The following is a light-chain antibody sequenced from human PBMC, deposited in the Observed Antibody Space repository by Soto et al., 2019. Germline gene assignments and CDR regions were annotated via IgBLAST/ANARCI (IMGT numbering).Light chain of an antibody. V-gene: IGLV4-69*01. CDR1: SGHSSYA. Sequence: QPVLTQSPSASASLGASVKLTCTLSSGHSSYAIAWHQQQPEKGPRYLMKLNSDGSHSKGDGIPDRFSGSSSGAECYLTISSRQSEDEADYYCQTWGTGPHVVFGGGTKLTVL. J-gene: IGLJ2*01. CDR2: LNSDGSH. CDR3: QTWGTGPHVV.